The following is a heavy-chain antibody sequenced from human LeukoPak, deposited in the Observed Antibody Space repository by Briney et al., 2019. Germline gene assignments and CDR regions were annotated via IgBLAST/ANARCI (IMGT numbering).Heavy chain of an antibody. V-gene: IGHV3-7*01. D-gene: IGHD2-2*01. J-gene: IGHJ6*02. Sequence: GGSLRLSCAASGFTFSSYWMSWVRQAPGKGLEWVANIKQDGSEKYYVDSVKGRVTISRDNAKNSLYLQMNSLRAEDTAVYYCARDMRVVVVPADYYYYGMDVWGQGTTVTVSS. CDR3: ARDMRVVVVPADYYYYGMDV. CDR1: GFTFSSYW. CDR2: IKQDGSEK.